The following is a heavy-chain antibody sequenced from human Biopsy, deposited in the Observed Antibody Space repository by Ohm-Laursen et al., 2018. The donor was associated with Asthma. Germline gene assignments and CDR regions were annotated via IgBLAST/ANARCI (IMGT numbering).Heavy chain of an antibody. D-gene: IGHD2-2*01. V-gene: IGHV1-69*13. CDR2: INPVFGTT. CDR1: GGTFNTYV. CDR3: ARKAGSCISRTCYSLDF. J-gene: IGHJ4*02. Sequence: ASVKVSCKSLGGTFNTYVIGWVRQAPGQGLEWMGGINPVFGTTTYPQKFQDRVMITADDSTSTVYMELSSLRSEDTAVYYCARKAGSCISRTCYSLDFWGQGALVTVSS.